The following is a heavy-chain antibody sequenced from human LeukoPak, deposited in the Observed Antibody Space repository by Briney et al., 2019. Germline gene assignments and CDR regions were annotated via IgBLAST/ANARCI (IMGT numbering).Heavy chain of an antibody. J-gene: IGHJ4*02. CDR2: IYITGST. D-gene: IGHD6-13*01. CDR1: VFSVSSNC. Sequence: PGGSLRLSCAASVFSVSSNCMSWVRQAPGKGLEWVSVIYITGSTYYADSVKGRFTISRDNSKNTLYLQMNSLRAEDTAVYYCAGGGNPYSSNWYYFDYWDQGTLVTVSS. V-gene: IGHV3-53*01. CDR3: AGGGNPYSSNWYYFDY.